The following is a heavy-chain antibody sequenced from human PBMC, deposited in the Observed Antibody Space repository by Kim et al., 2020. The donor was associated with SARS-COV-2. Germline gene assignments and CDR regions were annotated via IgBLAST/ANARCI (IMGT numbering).Heavy chain of an antibody. CDR1: GYTFSSYD. V-gene: IGHV1-8*01. J-gene: IGHJ4*02. CDR2: MNPNSGNT. D-gene: IGHD3-10*01. CDR3: ARKSSLVRGVILGF. Sequence: ASVKVSCKASGYTFSSYDINWVRQATGQGPEWMGWMNPNSGNTGYAQRFQGRIILTRNTSINTAYLELSSLRSDDTAVYYCARKSSLVRGVILGFWGQGTLVTVSS.